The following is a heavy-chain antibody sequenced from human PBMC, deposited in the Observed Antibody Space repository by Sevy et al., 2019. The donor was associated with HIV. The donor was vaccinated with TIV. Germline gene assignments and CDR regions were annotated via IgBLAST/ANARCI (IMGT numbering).Heavy chain of an antibody. D-gene: IGHD3-10*01. CDR1: GFTFSSYA. J-gene: IGHJ4*02. CDR3: ARSYLYGSGSYPYDY. CDR2: ISYDGSNK. Sequence: GGSLRLSCAASGFTFSSYAMHWVRQAPGKGLEWVAVISYDGSNKYYADSVKGRFTISRDNSKNTLYLQMNSLRAEDTAVYYSARSYLYGSGSYPYDYWGQGTLVTVSS. V-gene: IGHV3-30-3*01.